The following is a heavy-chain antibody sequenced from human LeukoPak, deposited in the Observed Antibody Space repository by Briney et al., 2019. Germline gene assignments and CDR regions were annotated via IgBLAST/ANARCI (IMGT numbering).Heavy chain of an antibody. V-gene: IGHV3-23*01. D-gene: IGHD4-17*01. CDR3: ARDFLYDYGDTGY. J-gene: IGHJ4*02. Sequence: RGSLRLSCAASGFTLSSYGMSWVRQAPGKGREWVSAISGMGGSTYYADSVKGRFTISRDNSKNTLYLQMNSLRAEDTAVYYCARDFLYDYGDTGYWGQGTLVTVSS. CDR2: ISGMGGST. CDR1: GFTLSSYG.